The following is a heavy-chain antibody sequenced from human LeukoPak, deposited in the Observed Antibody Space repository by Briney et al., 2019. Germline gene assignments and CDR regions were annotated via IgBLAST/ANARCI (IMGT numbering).Heavy chain of an antibody. J-gene: IGHJ6*02. Sequence: SETLSLTCTVSGGSISSGSHYWGWFRQPPGKGLEWIGSIFYSGSTYYNPSLKSRVTLAVDTSKNQISLKLSSVTAADTAVYYCARYCGGDCYSPYYGMDVWGQGTTVTVSS. V-gene: IGHV4-39*01. CDR2: IFYSGST. CDR3: ARYCGGDCYSPYYGMDV. CDR1: GGSISSGSHY. D-gene: IGHD2-21*02.